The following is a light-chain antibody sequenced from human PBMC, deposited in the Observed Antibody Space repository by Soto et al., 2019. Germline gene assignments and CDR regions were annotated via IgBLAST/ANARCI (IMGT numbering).Light chain of an antibody. V-gene: IGKV3-15*01. J-gene: IGKJ4*01. Sequence: EIVMTQSPATLSVSPGERATLSCRASQSISINLAWYQQKPGQAPRLLIHGASTRATAIPARFSGSGSGTEFTLTISSLQSEDFAVYYCQQYNDWLTFGGGTKVEIK. CDR3: QQYNDWLT. CDR1: QSISIN. CDR2: GAS.